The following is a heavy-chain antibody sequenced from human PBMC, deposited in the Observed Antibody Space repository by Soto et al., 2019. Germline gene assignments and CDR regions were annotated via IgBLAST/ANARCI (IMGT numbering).Heavy chain of an antibody. D-gene: IGHD5-12*01. Sequence: EVQVVESGGGLVQPGGSLRLSCVASGFTFSTYWMQWVRQAPGKGLVWVSRIKFDGSTTSYADSVKGRFTISRDNAKNTVYLQMNSLRAEDTGVYYCARGLRNYYGVDVWGQGATVTVSS. CDR2: IKFDGSTT. J-gene: IGHJ6*02. CDR3: ARGLRNYYGVDV. CDR1: GFTFSTYW. V-gene: IGHV3-74*01.